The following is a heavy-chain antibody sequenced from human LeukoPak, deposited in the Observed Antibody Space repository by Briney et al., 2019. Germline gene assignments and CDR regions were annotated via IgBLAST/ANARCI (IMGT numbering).Heavy chain of an antibody. D-gene: IGHD3-9*01. CDR2: IKQDGSEK. CDR3: ACGVRYFDWYYFDY. CDR1: GFTFSSYW. J-gene: IGHJ4*02. Sequence: PGGSLRLSCAASGFTFSSYWMSWVRQAPGKGLEWVANIKQDGSEKYYVDSVKGRFTISRDNAKNSLYLQMNSLRAEDTAVYCCACGVRYFDWYYFDYWGQGTLVTVSS. V-gene: IGHV3-7*01.